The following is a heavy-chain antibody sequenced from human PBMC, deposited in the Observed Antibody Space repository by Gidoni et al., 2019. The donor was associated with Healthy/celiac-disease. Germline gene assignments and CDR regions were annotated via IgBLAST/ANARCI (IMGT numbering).Heavy chain of an antibody. CDR1: GFTVSSNY. J-gene: IGHJ6*02. CDR3: ARDRSDWTHYYYGMDV. D-gene: IGHD2-21*01. CDR2: IYSGGST. V-gene: IGHV3-53*01. Sequence: EVQLVESGGSLIQPGGSLRLSCAASGFTVSSNYMSWVRQAPGKGLEWVSVIYSGGSTYYADSVKGRFTISRDNSKNTLYLQMNSLRAEDTAVYYCARDRSDWTHYYYGMDVWGQGTTVTVSS.